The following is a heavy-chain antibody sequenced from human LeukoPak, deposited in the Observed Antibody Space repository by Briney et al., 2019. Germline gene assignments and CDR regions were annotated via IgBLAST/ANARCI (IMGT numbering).Heavy chain of an antibody. D-gene: IGHD3-9*01. Sequence: QPGRSLRVSCAASGFTFSSYAMHWVRQAPGKGLEWVAVISYDGSNKYYADSVKGRFTISRDNSKNTLYLQMNSLRAEDTAVYYCARGTDILTGYYSVSYFDYWGQGTLVTVSS. CDR1: GFTFSSYA. CDR2: ISYDGSNK. CDR3: ARGTDILTGYYSVSYFDY. J-gene: IGHJ4*02. V-gene: IGHV3-30*04.